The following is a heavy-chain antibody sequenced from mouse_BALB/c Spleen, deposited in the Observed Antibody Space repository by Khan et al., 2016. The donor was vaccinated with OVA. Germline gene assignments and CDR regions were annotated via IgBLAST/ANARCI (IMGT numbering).Heavy chain of an antibody. CDR2: ISGDSNTI. D-gene: IGHD1-1*01. J-gene: IGHJ2*01. CDR1: GFTFNSYG. V-gene: IGHV5-17*02. CDR3: ATSYCYGYYFDY. Sequence: EVELVESGGGLVQPGRSLKLSCAASGFTFNSYGMHWVRQAPEKGLEWVAYISGDSNTIYYADTVKGRFTISRDNPKNTLFLQMTSLMSEDTAMYYCATSYCYGYYFDYWGPGTTLTVS.